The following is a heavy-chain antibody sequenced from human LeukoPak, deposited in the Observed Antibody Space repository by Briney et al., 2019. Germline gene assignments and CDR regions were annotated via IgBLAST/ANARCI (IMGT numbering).Heavy chain of an antibody. CDR1: LGSISSYY. J-gene: IGHJ4*02. CDR3: ARDSPVPRNYGSGSYSSY. CDR2: INHSGST. D-gene: IGHD3-10*01. Sequence: SETLSLTCTVSLGSISSYYWSWIRQPPGKGLEWIGEINHSGSTNYNPSLKSRVTISVDTSKNQFSLKLSSVTAADTAVYYCARDSPVPRNYGSGSYSSYWGQGTLVTVSS. V-gene: IGHV4-34*01.